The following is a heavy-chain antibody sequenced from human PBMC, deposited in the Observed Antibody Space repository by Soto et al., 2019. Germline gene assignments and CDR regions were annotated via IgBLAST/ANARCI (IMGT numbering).Heavy chain of an antibody. J-gene: IGHJ6*02. CDR2: ISYDGSNK. V-gene: IGHV3-30*18. CDR3: AKDRVFGVVIYYYYYGMDV. CDR1: GFTFSSYG. Sequence: QVQLVESGGGVVQPGRSLRLSCAASGFTFSSYGMHWVRQAPGKGLEWVAVISYDGSNKYYADSVKGRFTISRDNSKNTLYLQMNSLRAEDTAVYYCAKDRVFGVVIYYYYYGMDVWGQGTTVTVSS. D-gene: IGHD3-3*01.